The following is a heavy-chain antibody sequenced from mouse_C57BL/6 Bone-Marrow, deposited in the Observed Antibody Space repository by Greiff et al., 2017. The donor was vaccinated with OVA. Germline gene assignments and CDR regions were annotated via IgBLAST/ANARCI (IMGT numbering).Heavy chain of an antibody. D-gene: IGHD2-5*01. V-gene: IGHV1-69*01. CDR3: AKAYSNYYYAMDY. CDR1: GYTFTSYW. CDR2: IDPSDSYT. J-gene: IGHJ4*01. Sequence: VQLQQPGAELVMPGASVKLSCKASGYTFTSYWMHWVKQRPGQGLEWIGEIDPSDSYTNYNQKFKGKSTLTVDKSSRTAYMQLSSLTSEDSAVYYCAKAYSNYYYAMDYWGQGTSVTVSS.